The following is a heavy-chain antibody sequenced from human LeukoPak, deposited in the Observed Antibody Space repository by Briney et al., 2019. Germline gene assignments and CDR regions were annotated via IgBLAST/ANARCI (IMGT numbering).Heavy chain of an antibody. Sequence: ASVKVSCKASGYTLTSYAMNWVRQAPGQGLEWMGWINTNTGNPTYAQGFTGRFVFSLDTSVSTAYLQISSLKAEDTAVYYCARDKAGIAAAGINYWGQGTLVTVSS. V-gene: IGHV7-4-1*02. CDR1: GYTLTSYA. CDR2: INTNTGNP. CDR3: ARDKAGIAAAGINY. D-gene: IGHD6-13*01. J-gene: IGHJ4*02.